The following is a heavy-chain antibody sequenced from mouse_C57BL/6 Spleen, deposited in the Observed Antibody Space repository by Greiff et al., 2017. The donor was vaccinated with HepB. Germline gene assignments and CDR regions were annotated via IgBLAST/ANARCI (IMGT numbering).Heavy chain of an antibody. Sequence: VQLQQSGAELVKPGASVKLSCTASGFNIKDYYMHWVKQRTEQGLEWIGRIDPEDGETKYAPKFQGKATITADTSSNTADLQLSSLTSEDTAVYYCARGDPTGFAYWGQGTLVTVSA. CDR2: IDPEDGET. CDR1: GFNIKDYY. J-gene: IGHJ3*01. D-gene: IGHD1-1*01. CDR3: ARGDPTGFAY. V-gene: IGHV14-2*01.